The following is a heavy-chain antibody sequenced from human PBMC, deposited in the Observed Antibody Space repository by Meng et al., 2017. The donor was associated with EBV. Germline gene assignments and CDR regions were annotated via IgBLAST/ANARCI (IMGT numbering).Heavy chain of an antibody. V-gene: IGHV1-69*06. CDR3: ARAEIAAAGRLDY. CDR2: IIPIFGTA. CDR1: GGTFSSYA. J-gene: IGHJ4*02. D-gene: IGHD6-13*01. Sequence: QVQLVQSGGEGKKPGSSVKLSCKASGGTFSSYAISWVRQAPGKGLEWMGGIIPIFGTANYAQKFQGRVTITADKSTSTAYMELSSLRSEDTAVYYCARAEIAAAGRLDYWGQGTLVTVSS.